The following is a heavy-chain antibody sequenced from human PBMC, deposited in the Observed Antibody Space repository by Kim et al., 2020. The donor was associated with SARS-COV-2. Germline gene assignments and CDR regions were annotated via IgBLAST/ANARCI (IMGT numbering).Heavy chain of an antibody. J-gene: IGHJ3*02. CDR3: ARHDIAAAVGAFDI. Sequence: SPSSQGQVTISADKSISTAYLQWSSLKASDTAMYYCARHDIAAAVGAFDIWGQGTMVTVSS. V-gene: IGHV5-51*01. D-gene: IGHD6-13*01.